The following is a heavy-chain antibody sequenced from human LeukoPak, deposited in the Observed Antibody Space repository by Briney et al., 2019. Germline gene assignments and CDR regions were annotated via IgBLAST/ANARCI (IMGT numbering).Heavy chain of an antibody. D-gene: IGHD1-26*01. Sequence: ASVKVSCKVSGYTLTELSMHWVRQAPGKGLEWMGGFDPEDGETIYAQKFQGRVTVTEDTSTDTAYMELSSLRSEDTAVYYCATDLLLRQEVRPTGYWGQGTLVTVSS. J-gene: IGHJ4*02. CDR2: FDPEDGET. V-gene: IGHV1-24*01. CDR1: GYTLTELS. CDR3: ATDLLLRQEVRPTGY.